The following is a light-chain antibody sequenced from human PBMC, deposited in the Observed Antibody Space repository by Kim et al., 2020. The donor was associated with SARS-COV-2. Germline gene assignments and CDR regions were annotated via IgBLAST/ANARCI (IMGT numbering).Light chain of an antibody. CDR3: QAWDSSSVV. CDR2: QDS. V-gene: IGLV3-1*01. J-gene: IGLJ2*01. Sequence: VSPGQTASITCSGDKLGDKYACWYQQKPGQSPVLVFYQDSKRPSGIPERFSGSNSGNTATLTISGTQAMDEADYYCQAWDSSSVVFGGGTQLTVL. CDR1: KLGDKY.